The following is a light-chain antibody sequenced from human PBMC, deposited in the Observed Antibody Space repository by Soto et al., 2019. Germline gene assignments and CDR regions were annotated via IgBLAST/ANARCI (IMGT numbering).Light chain of an antibody. CDR1: SSDVGSYNH. Sequence: QSALTQPPSVSGSPGQSVTISCSGTSSDVGSYNHVSWYQQAPGTAPKVMIYEVYNRPSRVPDRFSGSKSGNTASLTISGLQPEDEADYYCYSFTTSNTDVFGTGTKVT. V-gene: IGLV2-18*02. CDR2: EVY. CDR3: YSFTTSNTDV. J-gene: IGLJ1*01.